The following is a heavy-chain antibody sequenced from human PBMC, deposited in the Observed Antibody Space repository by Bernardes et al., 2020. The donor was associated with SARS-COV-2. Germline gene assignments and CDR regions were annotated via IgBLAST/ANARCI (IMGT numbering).Heavy chain of an antibody. CDR3: AREDDSSGYHWYFDL. J-gene: IGHJ2*01. CDR1: GGTFSSYT. V-gene: IGHV1-69*04. Sequence: SVKVSCKASGGTFSSYTISWVRQAPGQGLEWMGRIIPILGIANYAQKFQGRVTITADKSTSTAYMELSSLRSEDTAVYYCAREDDSSGYHWYFDLWGRGTLVTVSS. D-gene: IGHD3-22*01. CDR2: IIPILGIA.